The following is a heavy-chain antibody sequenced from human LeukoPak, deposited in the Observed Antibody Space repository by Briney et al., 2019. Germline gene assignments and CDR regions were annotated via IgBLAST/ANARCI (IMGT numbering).Heavy chain of an antibody. D-gene: IGHD3-22*01. CDR2: IYPGDSDT. CDR1: GYSFTSYW. CDR3: ARVDYYDISGPIRRDHAFDI. V-gene: IGHV5-51*01. Sequence: GESLKISCKGSGYSFTSYWIGWVRQMPGKGLEWMGIIYPGDSDTRYSPSFQGQVTISADKSISTAHLQWNSLKASDTAMYYCARVDYYDISGPIRRDHAFDIWGQGTMVTVSS. J-gene: IGHJ3*02.